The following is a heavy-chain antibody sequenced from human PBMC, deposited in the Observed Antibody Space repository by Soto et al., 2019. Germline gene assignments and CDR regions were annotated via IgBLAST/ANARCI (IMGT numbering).Heavy chain of an antibody. J-gene: IGHJ4*02. V-gene: IGHV4-34*01. Sequence: SETLSLTCAVYGGSFSGYYWSWIRQPPGKGLEWIGEINHSGSTNYNPSLKSRVTISVDTSKNQFSLKLSSVTAADTAVYYCASRPGIADQSNVGFLVYFDYWGQGTLVTVSS. CDR1: GGSFSGYY. D-gene: IGHD6-13*01. CDR2: INHSGST. CDR3: ASRPGIADQSNVGFLVYFDY.